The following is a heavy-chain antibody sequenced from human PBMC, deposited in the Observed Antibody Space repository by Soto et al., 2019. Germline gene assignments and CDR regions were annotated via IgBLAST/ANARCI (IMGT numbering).Heavy chain of an antibody. CDR3: ARVRINGGDGYFDY. J-gene: IGHJ4*02. CDR1: GYSFNSYW. CDR2: IYPDDSDT. D-gene: IGHD2-21*02. V-gene: IGHV5-51*01. Sequence: GESLKISCTTSGYSFNSYWIGWVRQMPGKGLEWMGMIYPDDSDTKYSPSFQGQVTISADKSIYTAYLQWSSLKASDSGMYFCARVRINGGDGYFDYWGQQTLVNVSS.